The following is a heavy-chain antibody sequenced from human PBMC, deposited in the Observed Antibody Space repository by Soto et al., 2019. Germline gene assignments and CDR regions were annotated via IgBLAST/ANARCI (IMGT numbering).Heavy chain of an antibody. V-gene: IGHV4-59*08. J-gene: IGHJ4*02. Sequence: SETQSLTCPVSGCSISSYYWSWIRQPPGKGLEWIGYIYYSGSTNYNPSLKSRVTISVDTSKNQFSLKLSSVTAADTAVYYCARHVYDFWSGPDYWGQGTLVTVSS. CDR3: ARHVYDFWSGPDY. CDR1: GCSISSYY. CDR2: IYYSGST. D-gene: IGHD3-3*01.